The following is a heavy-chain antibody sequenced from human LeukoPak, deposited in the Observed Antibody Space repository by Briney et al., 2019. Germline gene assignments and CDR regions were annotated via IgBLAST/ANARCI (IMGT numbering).Heavy chain of an antibody. CDR3: ARGPDYSNYVDY. J-gene: IGHJ4*02. V-gene: IGHV4-39*01. CDR1: GFSFSHYW. CDR2: IYYSGDT. D-gene: IGHD4-11*01. Sequence: KPGGSLRLSCAASGFSFSHYWMHWVRQAPGKGLEWIGSIYYSGDTYYNPSLKSRRVTISVDTSKNQFSLRLSSVTAADTAVYYCARGPDYSNYVDYWGQGTLVTVSS.